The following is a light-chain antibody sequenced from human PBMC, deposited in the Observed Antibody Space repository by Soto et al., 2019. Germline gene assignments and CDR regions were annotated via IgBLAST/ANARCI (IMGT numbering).Light chain of an antibody. V-gene: IGLV2-14*01. CDR3: SSYTSSSTPYV. CDR2: DVS. J-gene: IGLJ1*01. Sequence: SALTQSASVSGSPGQSITISCTGTSSDVGAYNYVSWYQQHPGKAPKVMIHDVSNRPSGVSSRFSGSKSGNTASLTISGLQAEDEADYYCSSYTSSSTPYVFGTGTKVTVL. CDR1: SSDVGAYNY.